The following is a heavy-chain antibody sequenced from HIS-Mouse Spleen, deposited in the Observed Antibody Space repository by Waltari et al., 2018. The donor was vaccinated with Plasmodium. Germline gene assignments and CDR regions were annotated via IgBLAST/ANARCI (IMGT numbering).Heavy chain of an antibody. CDR2: ISWNRGSI. V-gene: IGHV3-9*01. J-gene: IGHJ4*02. CDR3: AKDRATAAAYYFDY. D-gene: IGHD6-13*01. Sequence: EVQLVESGGGLVQPGRSLRLSCAASGFTFDDYAMDWVRQAPGKGLEWGSGISWNRGSIGYADSVKGRFTISRDNAKNSLYLQMNSLRAEDTALYYCAKDRATAAAYYFDYWAREPWSPSPQ. CDR1: GFTFDDYA.